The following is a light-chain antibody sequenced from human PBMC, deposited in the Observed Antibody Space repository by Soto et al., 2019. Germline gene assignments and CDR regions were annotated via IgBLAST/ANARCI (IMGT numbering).Light chain of an antibody. CDR1: QTIGTW. Sequence: DIQMTQSPSTLSASVGDRVTITCRASQTIGTWLAWYQQKPGKASELLIYDASTLEGGVPSRFSGSGSGTEFSLTITSLQPDDFATFYCQQYSSFSRTFGQGTKVDIK. CDR2: DAS. V-gene: IGKV1-5*01. CDR3: QQYSSFSRT. J-gene: IGKJ1*01.